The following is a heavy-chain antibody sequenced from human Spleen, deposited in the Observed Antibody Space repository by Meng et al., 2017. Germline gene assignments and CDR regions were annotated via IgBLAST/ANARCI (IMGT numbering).Heavy chain of an antibody. CDR2: INPNSGGT. V-gene: IGHV1-2*06. J-gene: IGHJ6*02. CDR3: ARDRDLGRGVDGMDV. Sequence: ASVKVSCKASGYTFTGYYMHWVRQAPGQGLEWMGRINPNSGGTNYAQKFHGRVTITADESTSTAYLEVSSLRSEDTAVYYCARDRDLGRGVDGMDVWGQGTTVTVSS. D-gene: IGHD2-8*02. CDR1: GYTFTGYY.